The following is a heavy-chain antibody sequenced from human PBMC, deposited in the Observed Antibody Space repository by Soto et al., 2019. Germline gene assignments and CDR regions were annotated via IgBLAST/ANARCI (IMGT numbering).Heavy chain of an antibody. V-gene: IGHV3-30*18. CDR1: EFTFSGYG. J-gene: IGHJ3*02. CDR2: ISYDGSNK. Sequence: PGGSLRLSCAASEFTFSGYGMHWVRQAPGKGLEWVAVISYDGSNKYYADSVKGRFTISRDNSKNTLYLQMNSLRAEDTAVYYCAKDRSAFDIWGQGTMVTVSS. CDR3: AKDRSAFDI.